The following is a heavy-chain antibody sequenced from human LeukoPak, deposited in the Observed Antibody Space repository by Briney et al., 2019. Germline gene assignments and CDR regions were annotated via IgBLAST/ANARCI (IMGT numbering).Heavy chain of an antibody. CDR2: IYYSGST. J-gene: IGHJ4*02. D-gene: IGHD5-24*01. CDR3: ARFGRDGSNGYFDY. CDR1: GGSISSYY. V-gene: IGHV4-59*01. Sequence: PSETLSLTCTVSGGSISSYYRSWIRQPPGKGLEWIGYIYYSGSTNYNPSLKSRVTISLDTSKNQFSLKLSSVTAADTAVYYCARFGRDGSNGYFDYWGQGTLVTVSS.